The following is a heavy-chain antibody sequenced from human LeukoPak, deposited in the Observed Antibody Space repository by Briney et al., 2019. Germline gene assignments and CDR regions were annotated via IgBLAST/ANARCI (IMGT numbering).Heavy chain of an antibody. J-gene: IGHJ1*01. CDR2: IRQDGSEK. V-gene: IGHV3-7*01. D-gene: IGHD3-3*01. Sequence: GGSLRLSCAASGFTFSSYWMTWGRQAPGKGLEWVANIRQDGSEKNYVDSVKGRFTISRDNAKNSLYLQMNSLRVEDTAVYFCMRRNRAYFFGHWGQGTLVTVSP. CDR3: MRRNRAYFFGH. CDR1: GFTFSSYW.